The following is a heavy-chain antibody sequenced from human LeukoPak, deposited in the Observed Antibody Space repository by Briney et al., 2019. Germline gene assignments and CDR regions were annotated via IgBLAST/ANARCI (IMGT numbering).Heavy chain of an antibody. CDR1: GYTFTGYY. D-gene: IGHD3-10*01. J-gene: IGHJ4*02. V-gene: IGHV1-2*02. CDR2: MNPKSGGT. Sequence: ASVKVSCKASGYTFTGYYVHWVRQAPGQGLEWMGWMNPKSGGTNYAQKFEARVTMNRDTSISTAYMELSRLRFDDTAVYYCARVLDYYGSGSYSPFDYWGQGTLVTVSS. CDR3: ARVLDYYGSGSYSPFDY.